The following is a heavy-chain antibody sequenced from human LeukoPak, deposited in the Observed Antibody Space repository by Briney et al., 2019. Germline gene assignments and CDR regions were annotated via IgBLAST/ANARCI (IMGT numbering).Heavy chain of an antibody. J-gene: IGHJ6*03. D-gene: IGHD6-13*01. V-gene: IGHV4-34*01. CDR2: INHSGST. Sequence: PSETLSLTCAVYGGSFSGYYWSWIRQPPGKGLEWIGEINHSGSTNYNPSLKSRVTMSVDTSKNQFSLKLSSVTAADTAVYYCARRPPPYSSSWFYYYYMDVWGKGTTVTVSS. CDR3: ARRPPPYSSSWFYYYYMDV. CDR1: GGSFSGYY.